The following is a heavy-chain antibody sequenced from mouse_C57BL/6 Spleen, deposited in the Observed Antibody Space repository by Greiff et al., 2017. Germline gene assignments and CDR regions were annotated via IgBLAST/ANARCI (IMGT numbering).Heavy chain of an antibody. D-gene: IGHD3-3*01. CDR3: ARDGDGEYFDY. Sequence: VQLKEPGAELVKPGASVKLSCTASGFNIKDYYMPWVKQRTEQGLEWIGRIDPEDGETKYAPKFQGKATITADTSSNTAYLQLSSLTSEDTAVYYCARDGDGEYFDYWGQGTPRTVSA. V-gene: IGHV14-2*01. CDR2: IDPEDGET. CDR1: GFNIKDYY. J-gene: IGHJ2*01.